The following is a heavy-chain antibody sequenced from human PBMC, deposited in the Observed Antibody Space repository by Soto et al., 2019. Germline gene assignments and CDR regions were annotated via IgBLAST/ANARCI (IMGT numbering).Heavy chain of an antibody. J-gene: IGHJ5*02. CDR3: ARVPDR. D-gene: IGHD2-2*01. CDR1: GGSISSGGYS. Sequence: QLQLQESGSGLVKPSQTLSLTCAVSGGSISSGGYSWSWIRQPPGKGLEWIGYIYHSGSTYYHPSLKSRVAISVDRSKNQFSLKLSSVTAADPAVYYCARVPDRWGQGTLVTVSS. CDR2: IYHSGST. V-gene: IGHV4-30-2*01.